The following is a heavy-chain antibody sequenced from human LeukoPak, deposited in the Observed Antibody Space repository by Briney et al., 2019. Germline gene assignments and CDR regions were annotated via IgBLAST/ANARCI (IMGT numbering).Heavy chain of an antibody. CDR1: GGSISSSNW. Sequence: SGTLSLTCAVSGGSISSSNWWSWVRQPPGKGLEWIGEIYHSGSTNYNPSLKSRVTISVDKSKKQFSLKLNSVTAADTAVYYCARARAAAGSDFDYWGQGTLVTVSS. D-gene: IGHD6-13*01. CDR2: IYHSGST. CDR3: ARARAAAGSDFDY. V-gene: IGHV4-4*02. J-gene: IGHJ4*02.